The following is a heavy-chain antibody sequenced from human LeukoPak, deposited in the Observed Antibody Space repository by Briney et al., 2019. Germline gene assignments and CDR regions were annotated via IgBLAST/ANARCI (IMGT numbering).Heavy chain of an antibody. CDR1: GGSISSSSYY. CDR2: IYYSGST. D-gene: IGHD4-17*01. J-gene: IGHJ3*02. CDR3: ARHYNDYGDSGAFDI. Sequence: SETLSLACAVSGGSISSSSYYWGWIRQPPGKGLEWIGSIYYSGSTYYNPSLKSRVTISVDTSKNQFSLKLSSVTAADTAVYYCARHYNDYGDSGAFDIWGQGTMVTVSS. V-gene: IGHV4-39*01.